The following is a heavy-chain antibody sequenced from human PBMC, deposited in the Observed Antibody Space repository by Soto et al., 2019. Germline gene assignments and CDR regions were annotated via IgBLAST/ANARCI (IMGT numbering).Heavy chain of an antibody. CDR2: ISWNSETT. CDR1: GFTFDDHA. J-gene: IGHJ6*02. CDR3: ATDEGGVWSVAKGSAYASYGMDV. Sequence: VQLVESGGGMVQPGRSLRLSCVASGFTFDDHAMHWVRRGPGRGLEGGSGISWNSETTGYADSVRGRFTISRDNAKNSLYLPMNRLRVEDTAFYYCATDEGGVWSVAKGSAYASYGMDVWGQGTTVIVS. D-gene: IGHD3-3*01. V-gene: IGHV3-9*01.